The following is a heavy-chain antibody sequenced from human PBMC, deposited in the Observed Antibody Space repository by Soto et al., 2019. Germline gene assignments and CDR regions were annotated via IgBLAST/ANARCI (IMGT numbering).Heavy chain of an antibody. V-gene: IGHV4-30-2*01. CDR3: ARGMTTVTTLDY. Sequence: SETLSLTCAVSGGSISSGGYSWSRIRQPPGKGLEWVGYIYHSGSTYYNPSLKSRVTISVDRSKNQFSLKLSSVTAADTAVYYCARGMTTVTTLDYWGQGTLVTVSS. D-gene: IGHD4-4*01. J-gene: IGHJ4*02. CDR1: GGSISSGGYS. CDR2: IYHSGST.